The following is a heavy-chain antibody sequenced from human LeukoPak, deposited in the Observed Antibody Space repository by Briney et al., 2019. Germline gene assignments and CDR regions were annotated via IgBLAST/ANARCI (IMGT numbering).Heavy chain of an antibody. V-gene: IGHV3-9*03. CDR2: ISWNSGSI. J-gene: IGHJ4*02. D-gene: IGHD6-6*01. CDR1: GFTFDDYA. Sequence: PGRSLGLSCAASGFTFDDYAMHWVRQAPGKGLEWVSGISWNSGSIGYADSVKGRFTISRDNAKNSLYLQMNSLRAEDMALYYCAKVSSSSALGYFDYWGQGTLVIVSS. CDR3: AKVSSSSALGYFDY.